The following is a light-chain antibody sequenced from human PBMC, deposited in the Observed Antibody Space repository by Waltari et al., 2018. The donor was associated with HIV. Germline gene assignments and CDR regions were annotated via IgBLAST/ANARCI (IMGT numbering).Light chain of an antibody. CDR2: DVS. V-gene: IGLV2-14*03. CDR1: SSDVGGYNH. CDR3: TSYTTINTYV. J-gene: IGLJ1*01. Sequence: QSALTQPASVSGSPGQSLTISCTGTSSDVGGYNHVSWYQQHPAKAPKVIIYDVSNRPSGVYNRFSGSKSGNTASLTISGLQAEDEADYYCTSYTTINTYVFGTGTKVTVL.